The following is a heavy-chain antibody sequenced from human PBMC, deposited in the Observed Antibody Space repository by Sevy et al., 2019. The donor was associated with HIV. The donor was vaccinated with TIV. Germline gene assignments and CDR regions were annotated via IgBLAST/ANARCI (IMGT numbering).Heavy chain of an antibody. V-gene: IGHV2-5*01. D-gene: IGHD4-4*01. CDR3: AHSTLDYSKRRYFDY. CDR2: IYWNDDK. Sequence: SGPTLVNPTQTLTLTCTFSGFSLSTSGVGVGWIRQPPGKALEWLALIYWNDDKRYSPSLKSRLNITKDTSKNQVVLTMTTMDPVDTATYYCAHSTLDYSKRRYFDYWGQGTLVTVSS. CDR1: GFSLSTSGVG. J-gene: IGHJ4*02.